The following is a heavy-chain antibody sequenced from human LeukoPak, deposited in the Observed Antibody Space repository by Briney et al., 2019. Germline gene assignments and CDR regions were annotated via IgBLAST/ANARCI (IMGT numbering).Heavy chain of an antibody. CDR1: GGSMRSYY. CDR3: AREAGWPRYYFDS. J-gene: IGHJ4*02. CDR2: VYTTGST. Sequence: PSETLSLTCHVSGGSMRSYYWSWVRQPAGKGLDWIGRVYTTGSTDYSPSLKSRVTMSVDTSKNQFSLKLRSVTAADTAVYYCAREAGWPRYYFDSWGQGTLVTVPS. V-gene: IGHV4-4*07. D-gene: IGHD6-19*01.